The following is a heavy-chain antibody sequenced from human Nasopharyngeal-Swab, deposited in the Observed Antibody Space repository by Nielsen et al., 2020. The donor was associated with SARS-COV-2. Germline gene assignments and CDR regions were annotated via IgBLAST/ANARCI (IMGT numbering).Heavy chain of an antibody. CDR1: GFTFSDYY. V-gene: IGHV3-11*04. CDR2: ISSSGSTI. Sequence: GGSLRLSCAASGFTFSDYYMSWIRQAPGKGLEWVSYISSSGSTIYYADSVKGRFTISRDNSKNTLYLQMNSLRAEDTAVYYCAKAEETAMPWGYYYYGMDVWGQGTTVTVSS. J-gene: IGHJ6*02. CDR3: AKAEETAMPWGYYYYGMDV. D-gene: IGHD5-18*01.